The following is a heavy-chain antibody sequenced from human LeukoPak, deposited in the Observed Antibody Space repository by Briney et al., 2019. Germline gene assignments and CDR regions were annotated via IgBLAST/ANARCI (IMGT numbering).Heavy chain of an antibody. CDR3: ARQNRAFYYMDV. CDR2: IYSNGNT. V-gene: IGHV4-4*07. J-gene: IGHJ6*03. CDR1: VGALSFYH. Sequence: PSETLSLTRTLSVGALSFYHWSWIRQPTPKGLEWIGRIYSNGNTNYNPSLKSRVTMSLDTSKNQLSLQLISVTAADTAVYYCARQNRAFYYMDVWGQGTTVTVSS.